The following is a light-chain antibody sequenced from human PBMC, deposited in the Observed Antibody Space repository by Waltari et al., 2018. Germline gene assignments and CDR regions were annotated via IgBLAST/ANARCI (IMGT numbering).Light chain of an antibody. CDR2: KAS. CDR3: QQYNSNLYT. Sequence: DIQMTRSPSTLSASVGDRVTIPCRASRRIVNWLAWYQQKPGKAPKLLIYKASNLESGVPSRFSGSGSGTEFTLTINSLQPDDFATYYCQQYNSNLYTFGQGTKLEIK. J-gene: IGKJ2*01. V-gene: IGKV1-5*03. CDR1: RRIVNW.